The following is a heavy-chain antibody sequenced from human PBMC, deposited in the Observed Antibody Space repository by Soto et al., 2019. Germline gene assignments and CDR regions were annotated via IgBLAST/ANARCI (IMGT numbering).Heavy chain of an antibody. CDR1: GFSFSISP. J-gene: IGHJ4*02. Sequence: QVQLVESGGGVVQPGRSLRLSCAASGFSFSISPMHWVRQAPGKGPEWVAVISYDGTNKFYADSVKGRFTISRDNSKSTLYLQVDILRPEDAAVYYCARDPKTSGGQHWAFNYFDSWGQGTLVTVSS. V-gene: IGHV3-30-3*01. D-gene: IGHD7-27*01. CDR3: ARDPKTSGGQHWAFNYFDS. CDR2: ISYDGTNK.